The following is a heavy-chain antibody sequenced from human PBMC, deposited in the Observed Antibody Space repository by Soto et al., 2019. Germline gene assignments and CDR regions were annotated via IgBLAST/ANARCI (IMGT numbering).Heavy chain of an antibody. CDR3: ARDLGTGWFYFDL. J-gene: IGHJ4*02. CDR2: INPRGGGT. Sequence: QVRLVQSGAEVKKTGASVKVSCKASGYTFTDYYIYWVRQAPGQALEWIGWINPRGGGTKYAQNFQGRVAVTTDTSLSTAYMELGSLRSDDTAQYYCARDLGTGWFYFDLWGQGTLVTVSA. V-gene: IGHV1-2*02. CDR1: GYTFTDYY. D-gene: IGHD6-19*01.